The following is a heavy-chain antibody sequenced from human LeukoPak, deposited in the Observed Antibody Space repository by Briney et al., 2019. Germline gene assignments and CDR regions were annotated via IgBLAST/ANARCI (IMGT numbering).Heavy chain of an antibody. CDR3: ARDRGIFGVVNAFDI. CDR1: GFTFSSYW. J-gene: IGHJ3*02. CDR2: IKQDGSEK. Sequence: PGGSLRLSCAASGFTFSSYWMSWVRQAPGKGLEWVANIKQDGSEKYYVDSVKGRFTISRDNAKNSLYLQMNSLRAEDTAVYYCARDRGIFGVVNAFDIWGQGTMVTVSS. V-gene: IGHV3-7*01. D-gene: IGHD3-3*01.